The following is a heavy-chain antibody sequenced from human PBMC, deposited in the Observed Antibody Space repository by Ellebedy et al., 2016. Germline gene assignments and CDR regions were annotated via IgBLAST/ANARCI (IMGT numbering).Heavy chain of an antibody. V-gene: IGHV3-23*01. D-gene: IGHD4-17*01. J-gene: IGHJ4*02. Sequence: GGSLRLSXAASGFTFSSYSMNWVRQAPGKGLEWVSTISADSDTTRLADSVKGRFTISRDSSKNTVYLRMNNLRAEDTAVYYCRQGHYADLWGQGTLVTVSS. CDR2: ISADSDTT. CDR3: RQGHYADL. CDR1: GFTFSSYS.